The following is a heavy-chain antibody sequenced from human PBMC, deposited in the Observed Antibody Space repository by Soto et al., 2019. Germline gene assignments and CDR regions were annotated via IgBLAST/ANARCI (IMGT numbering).Heavy chain of an antibody. CDR3: ARDSPGGGYYYGMDV. Sequence: QGQLEQSGAEVRKPGSSVKVSCKASGGSFSSYAISWVRQAPGQGLEWMGGIVPVLGTSHSAQKFLGRVTFSTDDSTTTAYMELSSLRSEDTAVYYCARDSPGGGYYYGMDVWGQGTTVTVSS. CDR1: GGSFSSYA. D-gene: IGHD3-16*01. CDR2: IVPVLGTS. V-gene: IGHV1-69*01. J-gene: IGHJ6*02.